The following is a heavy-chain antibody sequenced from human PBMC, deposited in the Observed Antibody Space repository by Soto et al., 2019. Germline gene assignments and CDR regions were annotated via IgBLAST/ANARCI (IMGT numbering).Heavy chain of an antibody. J-gene: IGHJ3*02. CDR3: ARYSGNYQDAFDI. CDR1: GFTFTLYS. CDR2: INGGSGKT. V-gene: IGHV1-3*01. D-gene: IGHD1-26*01. Sequence: QVQLVQSGAEVKKPGASVKVSCRASGFTFTLYSMHWVRQAPGQRLKCMGWINGGSGKTKYSQKFQGRVTIPRNTSASIAYMEVSSLKSEDTAVYYCARYSGNYQDAFDIWGQGTMVTVSS.